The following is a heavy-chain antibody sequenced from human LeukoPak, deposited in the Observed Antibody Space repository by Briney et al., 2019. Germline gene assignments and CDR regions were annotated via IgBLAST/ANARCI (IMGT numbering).Heavy chain of an antibody. J-gene: IGHJ6*04. CDR3: ARFSPGTDILTGYHSRPLQMDV. CDR2: MNPNSGNT. Sequence: GASVKVSCKASGYTFTNYDINWVRQATGQGLEWMGWMNPNSGNTGYAQRFQGRVTMTRNTSISTAYMELSSLRSEDTAVYYCARFSPGTDILTGYHSRPLQMDVWGKGTTVTVSS. V-gene: IGHV1-8*01. D-gene: IGHD3-9*01. CDR1: GYTFTNYD.